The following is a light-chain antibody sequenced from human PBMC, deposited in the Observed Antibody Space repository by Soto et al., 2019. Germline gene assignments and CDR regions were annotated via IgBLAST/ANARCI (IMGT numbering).Light chain of an antibody. CDR2: DAS. Sequence: ETVLTQSPATLSLSPGERATLSCRASQTVNNYLAWYQQRPGQAPRLLIHDASNRATGVPARFSGSGSGTDFTLTISSLEPEDFALYYCQQRGNWPLTFGGGTKVEIK. CDR1: QTVNNY. J-gene: IGKJ4*01. CDR3: QQRGNWPLT. V-gene: IGKV3-11*01.